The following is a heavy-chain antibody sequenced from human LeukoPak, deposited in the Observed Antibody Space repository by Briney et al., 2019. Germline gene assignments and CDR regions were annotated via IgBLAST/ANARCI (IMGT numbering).Heavy chain of an antibody. CDR1: GYTFTSYD. D-gene: IGHD6-19*01. Sequence: ASVKVSCKASGYTFTSYDINWVRQATGQGLKWMGWVNPNSGNTGYAQKFQGRVTMTRNTSISTAYMELSSLRSEDTAVYYCARDGIAVAMGGNWFDPWGQGTLVTVSS. CDR3: ARDGIAVAMGGNWFDP. CDR2: VNPNSGNT. V-gene: IGHV1-8*01. J-gene: IGHJ5*02.